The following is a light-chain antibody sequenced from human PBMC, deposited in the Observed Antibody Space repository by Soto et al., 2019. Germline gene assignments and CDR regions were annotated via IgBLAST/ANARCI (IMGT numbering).Light chain of an antibody. CDR2: GAS. J-gene: IGKJ2*01. Sequence: EIVMTQSPATLSVSPGERATLSCRASQSSSSELAWYQQKPGQPPRLLIYGASTRATGVPARFTGSGSGSDFTLTISVLQSEDFAVSYCQQGHNWPLTFGQGTRLEI. CDR1: QSSSSE. CDR3: QQGHNWPLT. V-gene: IGKV3-15*01.